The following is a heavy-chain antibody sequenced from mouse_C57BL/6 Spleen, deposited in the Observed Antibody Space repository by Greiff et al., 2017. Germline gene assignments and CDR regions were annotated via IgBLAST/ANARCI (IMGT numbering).Heavy chain of an antibody. V-gene: IGHV3-6*01. CDR1: GYSITSGYY. CDR3: AREGGYSDY. CDR2: ISYDGSN. J-gene: IGHJ2*01. D-gene: IGHD2-3*01. Sequence: DVQLQESGPGLVKPSQSLSLTCSVTGYSITSGYYWNWIRQFPGNKLEWMGYISYDGSNNYNPSLKNRISITRDTSKNQFFLKLNSVTTEDTATYYCAREGGYSDYWGQGTTLTVAS.